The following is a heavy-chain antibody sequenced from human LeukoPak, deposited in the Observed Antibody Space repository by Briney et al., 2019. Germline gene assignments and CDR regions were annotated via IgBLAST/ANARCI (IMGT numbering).Heavy chain of an antibody. CDR3: ARGKPIERDFDY. Sequence: SETLSLTCTVSGGSISSGDYYWSWIRQHPGKGLEWIGYILYSGNTYYNPSLKSRVTISVDTSKNQFSLKLSSVTAADTAVYYCARGKPIERDFDYWGQGTLVTVSS. D-gene: IGHD3-16*02. V-gene: IGHV4-31*03. J-gene: IGHJ4*02. CDR2: ILYSGNT. CDR1: GGSISSGDYY.